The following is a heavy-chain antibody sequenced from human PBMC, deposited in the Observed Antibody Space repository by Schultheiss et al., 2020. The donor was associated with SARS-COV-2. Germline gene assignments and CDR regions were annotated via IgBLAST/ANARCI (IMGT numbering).Heavy chain of an antibody. V-gene: IGHV3-74*01. J-gene: IGHJ4*02. CDR1: GFTFTNYW. CDR2: IDIDGGRI. D-gene: IGHD3-3*01. CDR3: ASHIWSHWFDD. Sequence: GESLKISCAASGFTFTNYWIHWVRQAPGKGLVWVARIDIDGGRIKYADSVVGRFTISRDNANNAVYLQMNSLRAEDTAVYYCASHIWSHWFDDWGQGTQVTVSS.